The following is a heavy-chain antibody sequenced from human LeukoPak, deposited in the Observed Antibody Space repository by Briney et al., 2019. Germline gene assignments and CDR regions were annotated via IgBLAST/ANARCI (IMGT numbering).Heavy chain of an antibody. V-gene: IGHV1-18*01. D-gene: IGHD1-26*01. CDR1: GYTFTSYG. J-gene: IGHJ4*02. CDR3: ARGSGSSL. Sequence: GASVKVSCKASGYTFTSYGISWVRQAPGQGLEWIGWISAYNGNTNYAQKFQGRVTITRNTSISTAYMELSSLRSEDTAVYYCARGSGSSLWGQGTLVTVSS. CDR2: ISAYNGNT.